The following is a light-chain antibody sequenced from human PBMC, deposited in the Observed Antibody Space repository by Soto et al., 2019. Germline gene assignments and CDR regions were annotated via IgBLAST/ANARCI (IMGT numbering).Light chain of an antibody. CDR1: QSFSNF. Sequence: DIQMTQSPSTLSASIGDRVTITCRASQSFSNFLAWYQQKPGKAPKLLIYKASNLESGVPSRFSGSGSGTEFTLTISSLQPDDFATYYCQQYNSYWTFGQGTKVEIK. V-gene: IGKV1-5*03. CDR3: QQYNSYWT. J-gene: IGKJ1*01. CDR2: KAS.